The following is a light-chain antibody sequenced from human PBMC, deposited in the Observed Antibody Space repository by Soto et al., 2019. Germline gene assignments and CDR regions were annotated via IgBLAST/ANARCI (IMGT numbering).Light chain of an antibody. CDR3: QQYGSSTIT. CDR2: GAS. CDR1: QSVSNNY. Sequence: NVLTQYAGTLSLSAGEKATLSCRASQSVSNNYLAWYQQQPGQAPRLIIYGASNRATGIPDRFSGSWSGTDFILTISRLEPEDFAVYYCQQYGSSTITFGQGTRLEIK. J-gene: IGKJ5*01. V-gene: IGKV3-20*01.